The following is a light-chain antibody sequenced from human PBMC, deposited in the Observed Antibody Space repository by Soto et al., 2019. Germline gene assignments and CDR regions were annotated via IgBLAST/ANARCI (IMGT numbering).Light chain of an antibody. V-gene: IGLV2-8*01. J-gene: IGLJ3*02. CDR3: SSYAGSNSIWV. CDR2: EVS. Sequence: QSALTQPPSASGSPGQSVTISCTGTSSDVGGYHYVSWYQQHPGKAPKLMIYEVSKRPSGVPDRFSGSKSGNTASLTVSGLQAEDEADYYCSSYAGSNSIWVFGGGTQLTVL. CDR1: SSDVGGYHY.